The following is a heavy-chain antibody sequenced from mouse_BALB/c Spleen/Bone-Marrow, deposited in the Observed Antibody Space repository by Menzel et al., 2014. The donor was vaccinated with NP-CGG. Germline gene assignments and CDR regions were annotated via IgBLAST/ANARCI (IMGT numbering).Heavy chain of an antibody. J-gene: IGHJ2*01. V-gene: IGHV1-7*01. D-gene: IGHD2-2*01. CDR1: GYTFTSYW. CDR3: ARSGGYDGFSY. Sequence: QVQLKQSGAELAKPGASVKMSCKASGYTFTSYWMHWVKQRPGQGLEWIGYINPSTGYTEYNQKFKDKAALTADKSSSTAYMQLSSLTSEDSAVYYCARSGGYDGFSYWGQGTTLTISS. CDR2: INPSTGYT.